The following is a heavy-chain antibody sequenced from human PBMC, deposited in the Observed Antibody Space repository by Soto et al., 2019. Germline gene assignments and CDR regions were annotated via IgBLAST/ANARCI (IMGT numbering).Heavy chain of an antibody. D-gene: IGHD3-9*01. V-gene: IGHV4-39*01. CDR3: ARVDILTVHGCMHV. CDR2: IYHSGRT. J-gene: IGHJ6*02. Sequence: SETLSLTCIVSGESISSSSYYWGWMRQPPGKGLEWIGSIYHSGRTYYNPSLKSRVSISIDTSKNQFSLKLNSVTAADTAVYYCARVDILTVHGCMHVWGQGTTVTVSS. CDR1: GESISSSSYY.